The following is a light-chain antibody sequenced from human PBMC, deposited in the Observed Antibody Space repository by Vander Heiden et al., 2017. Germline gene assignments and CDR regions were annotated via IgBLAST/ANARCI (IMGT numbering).Light chain of an antibody. CDR2: KAS. CDR3: QQYNSYPYT. V-gene: IGKV1-5*03. CDR1: QSISSW. J-gene: IGKJ2*01. Sequence: DIHMTPSPSTLSASVGDRVTITCRASQSISSWLAWYQQKPGKAPKLLIYKASSVESGVASRCSGSGSGTEFTLTISSLQPDDVATYYCQQYNSYPYTFGQGTKLEIK.